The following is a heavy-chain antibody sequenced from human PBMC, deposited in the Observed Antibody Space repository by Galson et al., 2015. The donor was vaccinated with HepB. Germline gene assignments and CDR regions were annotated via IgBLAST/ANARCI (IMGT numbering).Heavy chain of an antibody. Sequence: SLRLSCAASGFTFSSHAMTWVRQAPGKGLEWVSTISGRGDVTYYAASVKGRFTISRDNSMNTLYLQMSSLRADDTAVYYCARGLVLGRRPGSFDIWGQGTMVTVSS. CDR1: GFTFSSHA. D-gene: IGHD4/OR15-4a*01. V-gene: IGHV3-23*01. J-gene: IGHJ3*02. CDR2: ISGRGDVT. CDR3: ARGLVLGRRPGSFDI.